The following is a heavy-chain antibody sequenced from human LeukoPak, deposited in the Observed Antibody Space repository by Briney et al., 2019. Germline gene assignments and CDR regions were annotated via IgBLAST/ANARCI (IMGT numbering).Heavy chain of an antibody. D-gene: IGHD3-22*01. CDR1: RFTFSSYG. V-gene: IGHV3-30*02. CDR3: ARESESYDSTGSTFAY. J-gene: IGHJ4*02. Sequence: GGSLRLSCAASRFTFSSYGMHWVRQAPGKGLEWVAFIRYDGTNKYYADSVKGRFTISRDDSKSTLYLQMHSLRAEDTAVYYCARESESYDSTGSTFAYWGQGTLVTVSS. CDR2: IRYDGTNK.